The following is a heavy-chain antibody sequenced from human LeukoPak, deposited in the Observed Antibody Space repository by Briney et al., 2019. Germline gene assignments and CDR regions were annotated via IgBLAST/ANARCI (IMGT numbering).Heavy chain of an antibody. CDR3: ARTQGDQWPEIDY. J-gene: IGHJ4*02. D-gene: IGHD6-19*01. Sequence: KSSETLSLTCTVSGGSIRSSSEYWSWIRQAPGQGLEWIGYIYYSGSTNYNPSLKSRVTISVDTSKNQFSLKLSSVTAADTAVYYCARTQGDQWPEIDYWGQGTLVTVSS. V-gene: IGHV4-61*05. CDR1: GGSIRSSSEY. CDR2: IYYSGST.